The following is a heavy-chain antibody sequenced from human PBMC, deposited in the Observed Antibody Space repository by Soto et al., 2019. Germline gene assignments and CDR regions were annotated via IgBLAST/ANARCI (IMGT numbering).Heavy chain of an antibody. V-gene: IGHV3-23*01. CDR2: ISGSGDHI. D-gene: IGHD2-2*01. CDR3: AKRSSPFDN. CDR1: GFTLSGYV. J-gene: IGHJ4*02. Sequence: EVQLLESGGGLVQPGGSLRLSCAASGFTLSGYVMSWVRQAPGKGLEWVSDISGSGDHIFYADSVKGRFTISRDNSKNTQHLQMTSLRAADTAVYYCAKRSSPFDNWGQGTLVTVSA.